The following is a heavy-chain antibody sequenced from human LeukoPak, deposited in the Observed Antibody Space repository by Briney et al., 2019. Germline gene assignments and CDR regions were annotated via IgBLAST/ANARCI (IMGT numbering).Heavy chain of an antibody. CDR2: IYPGDSDT. J-gene: IGHJ5*02. D-gene: IGHD6-13*01. CDR1: GYSFTNYW. Sequence: GESLKISCKGSGYSFTNYWICWVRQMAGKGREWMGIIYPGDSDTRYSPSLQGQGTISAHNSISTPYLQWSSLKASDTAMSYCARPVGIAAAGHWFDHWGQGTLVTVSS. V-gene: IGHV5-51*01. CDR3: ARPVGIAAAGHWFDH.